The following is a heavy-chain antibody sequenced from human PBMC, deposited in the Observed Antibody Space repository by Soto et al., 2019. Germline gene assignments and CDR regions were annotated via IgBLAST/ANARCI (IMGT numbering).Heavy chain of an antibody. D-gene: IGHD2-15*01. V-gene: IGHV4-30-2*01. CDR2: IYHSGST. J-gene: IGHJ1*01. CDR3: PGGIAARPLGY. Sequence: QLQLQESGSGLVKPSQTLSLTCAVSGGSISSGGYSWSWIRQPPGKGLEWIGYIYHSGSTYCNPSLKXPXTXSXXRSKNQFSLRLGSVTAADTPVYYCPGGIAARPLGYWGQGTLVTVSS. CDR1: GGSISSGGYS.